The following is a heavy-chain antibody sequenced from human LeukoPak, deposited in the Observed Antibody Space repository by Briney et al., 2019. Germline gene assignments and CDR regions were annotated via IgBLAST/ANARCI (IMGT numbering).Heavy chain of an antibody. CDR2: ISYDGSNK. Sequence: GGSLRLSCAASGFTCSSYAMHRVRQAPGKGLEWVAVISYDGSNKYYADSVKGRFTISRDNSKNTLYLKMNSLRAEDTAVYYCARDPDGYNSYFDYWGQGTLVTVSS. V-gene: IGHV3-30*01. D-gene: IGHD5-24*01. CDR1: GFTCSSYA. J-gene: IGHJ4*02. CDR3: ARDPDGYNSYFDY.